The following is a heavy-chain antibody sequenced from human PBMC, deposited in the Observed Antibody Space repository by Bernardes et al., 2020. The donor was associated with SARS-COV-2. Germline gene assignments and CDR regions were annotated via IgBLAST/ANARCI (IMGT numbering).Heavy chain of an antibody. Sequence: GESLKISCRGSGYSFTNYWIGWVRQVPGKGLEWMGNIYPGDSETTYTPSFQGQVTISADKSISTAYLQWTSLKASDTATYYCARPTTMVNYFFYGMDVWGPGTTVTVSS. V-gene: IGHV5-51*01. J-gene: IGHJ6*02. CDR3: ARPTTMVNYFFYGMDV. CDR2: IYPGDSET. D-gene: IGHD5-18*01. CDR1: GYSFTNYW.